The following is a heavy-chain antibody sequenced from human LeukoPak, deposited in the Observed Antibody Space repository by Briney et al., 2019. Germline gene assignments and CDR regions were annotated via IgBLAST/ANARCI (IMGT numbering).Heavy chain of an antibody. CDR2: IYYSGST. J-gene: IGHJ4*02. Sequence: SETLSLTCTVSGGSISSYYWSWIRQPPGKGLEWIGYIYYSGSTNYNPSLKSRVTISVDTSKNQFSLKLSSVTAADTAVYYCAREESGCPRNWGQGTLVTVSS. CDR3: AREESGCPRN. CDR1: GGSISSYY. D-gene: IGHD3-22*01. V-gene: IGHV4-59*01.